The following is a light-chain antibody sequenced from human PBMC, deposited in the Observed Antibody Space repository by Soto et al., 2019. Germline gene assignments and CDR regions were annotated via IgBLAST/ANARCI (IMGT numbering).Light chain of an antibody. V-gene: IGKV1-5*03. CDR3: QQYSTYPLT. CDR1: QSISNS. J-gene: IGKJ4*01. CDR2: RAS. Sequence: IQMTQSPPTRSASVWDRVTMTCRASQSISNSLAWYQQKPGTAPKLLIYRASALQSGVPSRFSGSGSGTEFTLTIDSLQPDDFATFYCQQYSTYPLTFGGGTKVDIK.